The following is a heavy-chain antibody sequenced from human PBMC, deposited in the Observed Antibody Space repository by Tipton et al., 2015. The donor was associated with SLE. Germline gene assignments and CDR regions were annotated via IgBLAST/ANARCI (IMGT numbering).Heavy chain of an antibody. Sequence: QLVQSGGGVVQPGRSLRLSCAASGFTFRNYAVHWVRQAPGKGLEWVAVISYDGSNKYYADSVKGRFTISRDNSKNTLYLQMNSLRTEDTAVYFCAKSSMSGPNTLLYHFDNWGQGTLVTVSS. J-gene: IGHJ4*02. CDR1: GFTFRNYA. CDR2: ISYDGSNK. D-gene: IGHD2/OR15-2a*01. CDR3: AKSSMSGPNTLLYHFDN. V-gene: IGHV3-30*04.